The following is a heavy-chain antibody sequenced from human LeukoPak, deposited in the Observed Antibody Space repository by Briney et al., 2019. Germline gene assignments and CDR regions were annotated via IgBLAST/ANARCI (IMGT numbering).Heavy chain of an antibody. D-gene: IGHD5-18*01. J-gene: IGHJ4*02. V-gene: IGHV3-30*18. CDR2: ISYVGSNK. Sequence: PGRSLRLSCAASGFTFSSYGMHWVRQAPGKGLEWVAVISYVGSNKYYADSVKGRFTISRDNSKNTLYLQMNSLRAEDTAVYYCAKDLGSHTAMPNFDYWGQGTLVTVSS. CDR1: GFTFSSYG. CDR3: AKDLGSHTAMPNFDY.